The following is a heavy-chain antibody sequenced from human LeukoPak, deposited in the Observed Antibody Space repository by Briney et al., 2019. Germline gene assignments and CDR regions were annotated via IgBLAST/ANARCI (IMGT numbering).Heavy chain of an antibody. CDR3: ARGSGSYYGY. CDR2: IIPILGIA. V-gene: IGHV1-69*04. Sequence: GASVKVSCKASGGTFSSYAISWVRQAPGQGLEWMGRIIPILGIANYAQKFQGRVTITADKFTSTAYMELSSLRSEDTAVYYCARGSGSYYGYWGQGTLVTVSS. J-gene: IGHJ4*02. CDR1: GGTFSSYA. D-gene: IGHD1-26*01.